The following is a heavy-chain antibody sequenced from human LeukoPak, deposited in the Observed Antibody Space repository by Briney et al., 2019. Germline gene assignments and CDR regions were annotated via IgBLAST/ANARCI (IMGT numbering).Heavy chain of an antibody. Sequence: PGGSLRLSCAASGFTFSSYGMHWVRQAPGKGLEWVAVISYDGSNKYYADSVKGRFTISRDNSKNTLYLQMNSLRAEDTAVYYSAKAFGSSGYYFDYWGQGTLVTVSS. J-gene: IGHJ4*02. D-gene: IGHD3-22*01. CDR3: AKAFGSSGYYFDY. V-gene: IGHV3-30*18. CDR1: GFTFSSYG. CDR2: ISYDGSNK.